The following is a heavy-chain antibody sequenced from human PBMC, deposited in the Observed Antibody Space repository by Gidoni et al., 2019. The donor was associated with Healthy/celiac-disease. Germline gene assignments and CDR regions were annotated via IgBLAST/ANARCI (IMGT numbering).Heavy chain of an antibody. V-gene: IGHV1-2*04. CDR2: INPHSGGT. J-gene: IGHJ4*02. CDR3: ARGPALYSSGWYEYLDY. CDR1: GYTFTDYY. D-gene: IGHD6-19*01. Sequence: QVQLVQSGADVKKPGASVKVSCKASGYTFTDYYMHWVRQAPGQGLEWMGWINPHSGGTNYAQKFQGWVTMTRDTSISTAYMELSRLRSDDTAVYYCARGPALYSSGWYEYLDYWGQGTLVTVSS.